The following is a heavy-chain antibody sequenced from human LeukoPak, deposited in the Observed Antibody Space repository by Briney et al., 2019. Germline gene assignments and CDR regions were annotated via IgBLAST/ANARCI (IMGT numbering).Heavy chain of an antibody. J-gene: IGHJ4*02. Sequence: GGSLRLSCAASGFTFSSYSMNWVRQAPGKGLEWVSSISSSSSYIYYADSVKGRFTISRDNAKNSLYLQVNSLRAEDTAVYYCARSLRMTGTSDYWGQGTLVTVSS. CDR3: ARSLRMTGTSDY. CDR1: GFTFSSYS. V-gene: IGHV3-21*01. CDR2: ISSSSSYI. D-gene: IGHD1-20*01.